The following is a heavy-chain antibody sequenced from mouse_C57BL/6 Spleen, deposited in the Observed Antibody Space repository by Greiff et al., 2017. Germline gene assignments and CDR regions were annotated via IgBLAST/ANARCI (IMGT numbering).Heavy chain of an antibody. J-gene: IGHJ3*01. CDR3: ARSGTGFAY. D-gene: IGHD4-1*01. V-gene: IGHV1-7*01. CDR2: INPSSGYT. Sequence: QVQLQQSGAELAKPGASVTLSCKASGYTFTSYWMHWVKQRPGQGLEWIGYINPSSGYTKYNQKFKGKATLTADKSSSTAYMQLSSLTSEDSAVYFCARSGTGFAYWGQGTLVTVSA. CDR1: GYTFTSYW.